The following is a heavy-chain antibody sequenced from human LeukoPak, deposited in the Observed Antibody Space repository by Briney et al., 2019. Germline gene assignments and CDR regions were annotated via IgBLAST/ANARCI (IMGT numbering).Heavy chain of an antibody. D-gene: IGHD2-15*01. CDR2: INTNTGNP. V-gene: IGHV7-4-1*02. J-gene: IGHJ6*03. CDR1: GYTFTYYG. Sequence: ASVKVSCKASGYTFTYYGLNWVRQAPGPGLECLGGINTNTGNPTYGQGFTGRFVFSFDTSVSTAYQEISSLKAEDTAIYYCARSRRVVVPSTLNSADDYYYYMDVWGKGTTVTVSS. CDR3: ARSRRVVVPSTLNSADDYYYYMDV.